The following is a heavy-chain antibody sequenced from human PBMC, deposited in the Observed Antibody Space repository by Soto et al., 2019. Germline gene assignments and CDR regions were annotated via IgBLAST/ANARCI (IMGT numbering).Heavy chain of an antibody. CDR2: IYYKGST. V-gene: IGHV4-31*03. CDR1: GGSISSDDYY. CDR3: ARATGRWSTYIDF. D-gene: IGHD2-15*01. J-gene: IGHJ4*02. Sequence: QVQLQESGPVLVKPSQTLSLTCTVSGGSISSDDYYWSWIRQHPGKGLEWIGYIYYKGSTYYNPSLKSRVTISVDTSENQFSLKLTSVTAADTAVYYCARATGRWSTYIDFWGQGTLVTVSS.